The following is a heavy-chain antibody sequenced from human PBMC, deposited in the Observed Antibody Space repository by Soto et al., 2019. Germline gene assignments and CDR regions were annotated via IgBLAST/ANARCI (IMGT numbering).Heavy chain of an antibody. Sequence: PWETLSLTCAASGYSISSGDYCGWIQPPPGKGLEWIGSIYHSGSTYYNPSLKNRVTISVDMSKNQFSLKLSSVTAADTAVYYCARPLRITGSCDYDISGYYKATGWYFDFWGRGTLVTVSS. CDR3: ARPLRITGSCDYDISGYYKATGWYFDF. V-gene: IGHV4-38-2*01. CDR1: GYSISSGDY. J-gene: IGHJ2*01. D-gene: IGHD3-22*01. CDR2: IYHSGST.